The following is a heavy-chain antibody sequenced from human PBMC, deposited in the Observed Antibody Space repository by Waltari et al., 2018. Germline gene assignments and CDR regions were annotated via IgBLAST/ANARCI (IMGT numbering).Heavy chain of an antibody. Sequence: QVQLQESGPGLVKPSETLSLTCTVSGGSISSYYWSWLRQPPGKGLEWIGYIYYSGSTNYNPSLKGRVTISVDTSKTQFSLKLSSVTAADTAVYYCASSGEWSSGFHFAWGQGTLVTVSS. J-gene: IGHJ5*02. CDR3: ASSGEWSSGFHFA. CDR1: GGSISSYY. V-gene: IGHV4-59*01. CDR2: IYYSGST. D-gene: IGHD6-19*01.